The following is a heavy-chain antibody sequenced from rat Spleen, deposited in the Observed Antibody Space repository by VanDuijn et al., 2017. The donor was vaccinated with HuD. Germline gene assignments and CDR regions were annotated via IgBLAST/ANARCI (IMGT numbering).Heavy chain of an antibody. CDR3: TGGQYTTDYYYEDWFAN. CDR2: VWRTGGT. Sequence: QVQLKESGPGLVQPSQTLSLTCTVAGFSLSNYNMHWVRQPPGKGLEWMGVVWRTGGTQYNSVLKSRLSISRDTSKSQVFLKMNSLQTEDTAIYFCTGGQYTTDYYYEDWFANWGQGTLVTVSS. D-gene: IGHD1-6*01. CDR1: GFSLSNYN. V-gene: IGHV2-41*01. J-gene: IGHJ3*01.